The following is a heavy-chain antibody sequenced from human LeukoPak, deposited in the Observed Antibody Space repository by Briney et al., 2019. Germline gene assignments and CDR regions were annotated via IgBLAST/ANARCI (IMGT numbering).Heavy chain of an antibody. V-gene: IGHV1-18*01. CDR1: GYTFTSYG. CDR2: ISAYNGNT. D-gene: IGHD6-13*01. J-gene: IGHJ4*02. Sequence: ASVKVSCKASGYTFTSYGISWVRQAPGQGLEWMGWISAYNGNTNYAQKLQGRVTTTTDTSTSTAYVELRSLRSDDTAVYYCARDQAAGTGFFGFDYWGQGTLVTVSS. CDR3: ARDQAAGTGFFGFDY.